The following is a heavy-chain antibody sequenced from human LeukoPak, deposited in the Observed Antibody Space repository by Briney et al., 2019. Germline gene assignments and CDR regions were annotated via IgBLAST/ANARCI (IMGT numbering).Heavy chain of an antibody. CDR1: GGSISSHY. CDR2: IYYSGST. Sequence: PSETLSLTCTVSGGSISSHYWSWIRQPPGKGLEWIGYIYYSGSTNYNPSLKSRVTISVDTSKNQFSLKLSSVTAADTAVYYCARDKGFSMDVWGKGTTVTVSS. V-gene: IGHV4-59*11. CDR3: ARDKGFSMDV. J-gene: IGHJ6*03.